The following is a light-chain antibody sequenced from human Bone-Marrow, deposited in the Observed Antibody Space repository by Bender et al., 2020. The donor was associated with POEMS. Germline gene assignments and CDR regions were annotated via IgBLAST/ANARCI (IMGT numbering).Light chain of an antibody. CDR3: SSYTITSSVV. V-gene: IGLV2-14*03. CDR2: DVN. J-gene: IGLJ1*01. CDR1: SSDVSGYKY. Sequence: QSALTQPASVSGSPGQSITISCSGSSSDVSGYKYVSWHQQHPGKAPKLVIFDVNRPPAGFPHRFAVYTSDNTAPLTTSGLEDDDEAYYYCSSYTITSSVVFGGGTRVFV.